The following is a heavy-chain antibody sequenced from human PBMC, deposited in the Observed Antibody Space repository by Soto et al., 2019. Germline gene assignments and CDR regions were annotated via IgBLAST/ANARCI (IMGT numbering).Heavy chain of an antibody. D-gene: IGHD3-9*01. Sequence: QVQLVEAGGGGVQPGRSLRLSCATSGFTCSAYSMHWVRQAPGKGLEVVAVIWSDGVSQYYVDSVKGRFTVSRDNSKSTLYLQMTSLRAEDTSIYYCARDLNDSLTNSGNDYWGQGTLVTVSS. CDR3: ARDLNDSLTNSGNDY. J-gene: IGHJ4*02. CDR2: IWSDGVSQ. CDR1: GFTCSAYS. V-gene: IGHV3-33*01.